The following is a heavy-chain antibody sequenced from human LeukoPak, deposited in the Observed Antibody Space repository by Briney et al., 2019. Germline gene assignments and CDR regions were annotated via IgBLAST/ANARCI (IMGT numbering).Heavy chain of an antibody. Sequence: GGSLRLSCAASGFTFDDYAMHWVRQAPGKGLEWVALISWDGGSTYYADSVKGRFTISRDNSKDSLFLQMNSLRAEDTALYYCARGGAYCSGASCYTLDSWGQGTLDTVSS. CDR1: GFTFDDYA. CDR2: ISWDGGST. CDR3: ARGGAYCSGASCYTLDS. V-gene: IGHV3-43D*03. D-gene: IGHD2-2*02. J-gene: IGHJ4*02.